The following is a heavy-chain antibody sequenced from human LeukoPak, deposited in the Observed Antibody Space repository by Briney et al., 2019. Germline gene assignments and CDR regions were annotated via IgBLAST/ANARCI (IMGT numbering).Heavy chain of an antibody. CDR1: GYTFTVYY. D-gene: IGHD3-10*01. CDR3: ARGYYYGSGSYFGR. CDR2: IIPNSGGT. V-gene: IGHV1-2*02. Sequence: ASVKVSCKASGYTFTVYYIHWVRQAPGQGLEWMGWIIPNSGGTHYAQKFQGRVTMTRDTSIRTAYMELSSLTSDDTAVYYCARGYYYGSGSYFGRWGQGTLVTVSS. J-gene: IGHJ4*02.